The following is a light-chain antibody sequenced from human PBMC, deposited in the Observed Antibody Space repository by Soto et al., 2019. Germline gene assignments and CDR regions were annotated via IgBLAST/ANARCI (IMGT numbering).Light chain of an antibody. J-gene: IGLJ1*01. CDR1: SSNIGAGYD. CDR2: GNT. V-gene: IGLV1-40*01. CDR3: QSYDSILSYV. Sequence: QSALTQPPSVSGAPWQRVTISCTGSSSNIGAGYDVHWYQQLPGTAPKLLIYGNTNRPSGVPDRFSGSKSGTSVSLAITGLQAEDEADYYCQSYDSILSYVFGTGAKVTVL.